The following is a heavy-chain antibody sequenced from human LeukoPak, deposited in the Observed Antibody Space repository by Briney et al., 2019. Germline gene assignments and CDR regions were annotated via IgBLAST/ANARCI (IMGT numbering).Heavy chain of an antibody. Sequence: GGSLRLSCAASGFTFSAYSMNWVRQAPGKGLEWVSYISTTGTTIYYADSVKGRLSISRDNAKNSLYLQMNSLRGEDTAVYYCARGDSSGYYSSFDYWGQGTLVTVSS. D-gene: IGHD3-22*01. CDR3: ARGDSSGYYSSFDY. CDR2: ISTTGTTI. V-gene: IGHV3-48*01. CDR1: GFTFSAYS. J-gene: IGHJ4*02.